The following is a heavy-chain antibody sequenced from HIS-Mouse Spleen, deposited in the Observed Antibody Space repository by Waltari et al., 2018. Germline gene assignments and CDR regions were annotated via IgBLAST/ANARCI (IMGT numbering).Heavy chain of an antibody. J-gene: IGHJ5*02. V-gene: IGHV4-31*03. CDR3: ARSPYYDFWSGYSDNWFDP. CDR2: IYYRGGT. Sequence: QVQLQESGPGLVKPSQTLSLTCTVSGGSISSGGYYWSWIRQHPGKGLEWIGYIYYRGGTYDNPSRKSRVTIAVDTSKNQFSRKLSSVTAADTAVYYCARSPYYDFWSGYSDNWFDPWGQGTLVTVSS. CDR1: GGSISSGGYY. D-gene: IGHD3-3*01.